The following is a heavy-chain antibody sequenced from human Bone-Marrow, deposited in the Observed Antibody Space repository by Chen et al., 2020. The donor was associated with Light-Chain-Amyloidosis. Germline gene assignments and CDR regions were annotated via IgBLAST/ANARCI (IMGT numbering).Heavy chain of an antibody. D-gene: IGHD3-3*01. J-gene: IGHJ2*01. V-gene: IGHV3-20*04. CDR3: AREAGVGITYYFDL. Sequence: EVQLVESGGRVVRPGGSLRLSCAASGFTFDDYGMSWVRQAPGKGLEWVSGINWNGGRTGYVDFVKGRFTISRDNAKNSLDLQMNTLSPEDTALYYCAREAGVGITYYFDLWGPGTLVTVSS. CDR2: INWNGGRT. CDR1: GFTFDDYG.